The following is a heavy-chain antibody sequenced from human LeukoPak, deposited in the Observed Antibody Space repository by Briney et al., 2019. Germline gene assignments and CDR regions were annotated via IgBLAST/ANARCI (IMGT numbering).Heavy chain of an antibody. CDR2: ISYDGSNK. D-gene: IGHD2-2*01. CDR1: GFTFSSYG. J-gene: IGHJ3*02. V-gene: IGHV3-30*18. Sequence: QPGRSLRLSCAASGFTFSSYGMHWVRQAPGKGLEWVAVISYDGSNKYYADSVKGRFTISRDNSKNTLYLQMNSLRAEDTAVYYCAKGQRPGRTPDIVVVPAANPERHGGAFDIWGQGTMVTVSS. CDR3: AKGQRPGRTPDIVVVPAANPERHGGAFDI.